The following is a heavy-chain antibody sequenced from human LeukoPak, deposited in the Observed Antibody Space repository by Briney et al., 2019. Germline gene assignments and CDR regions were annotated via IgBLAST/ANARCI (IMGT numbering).Heavy chain of an antibody. V-gene: IGHV1-2*02. CDR1: GYTFTGYY. D-gene: IGHD3-10*01. CDR2: INPNSGGT. Sequence: ASVKVSCKASGYTFTGYYMHWVRQAPGQGLEWMGWINPNSGGTNYAQKFQGRVTMTRDTSISTVFMELSSLRSEDTAVYYCARGKGYYGSGSLWEYWGQGTLVTVSS. CDR3: ARGKGYYGSGSLWEY. J-gene: IGHJ4*02.